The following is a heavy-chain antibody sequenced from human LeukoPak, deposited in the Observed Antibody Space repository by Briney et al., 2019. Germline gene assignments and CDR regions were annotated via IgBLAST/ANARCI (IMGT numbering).Heavy chain of an antibody. J-gene: IGHJ4*02. Sequence: ASVKVSCKASGYTFTGYYMHWVRQAPGQGLELMGWISTYNGRTNYAQNLQGRVTMTTDSSTSTAYMELRSLRSDDTAIYYCARYHGSGRYHPFDYWGQGTLVTVSS. CDR3: ARYHGSGRYHPFDY. V-gene: IGHV1-18*04. D-gene: IGHD3-10*01. CDR1: GYTFTGYY. CDR2: ISTYNGRT.